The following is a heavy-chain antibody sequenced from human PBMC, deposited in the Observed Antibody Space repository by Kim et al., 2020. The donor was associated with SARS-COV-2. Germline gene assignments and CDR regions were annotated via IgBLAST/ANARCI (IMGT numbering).Heavy chain of an antibody. CDR3: ARGRGIAAAGPGY. Sequence: YAQKFQGRVTMTRNTSISTAYMELSSLRSEDTAVYYCARGRGIAAAGPGYWGQGTLVTVSS. V-gene: IGHV1-8*01. J-gene: IGHJ4*02. D-gene: IGHD6-13*01.